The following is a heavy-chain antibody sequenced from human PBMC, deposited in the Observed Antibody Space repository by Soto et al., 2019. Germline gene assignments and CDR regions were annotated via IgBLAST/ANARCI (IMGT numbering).Heavy chain of an antibody. CDR1: GFTFSSYA. D-gene: IGHD6-19*01. V-gene: IGHV3-23*01. CDR2: ISGSGGST. J-gene: IGHJ4*02. Sequence: SGGSLRLSCAASGFTFSSYAMSWVRQAPGKGLEWVSAISGSGGSTYYADPVKGRFTISRDNSKNTLYLQMNSLRAEDTAVYYCAKDVRSPVDYWGQGTLVTVSS. CDR3: AKDVRSPVDY.